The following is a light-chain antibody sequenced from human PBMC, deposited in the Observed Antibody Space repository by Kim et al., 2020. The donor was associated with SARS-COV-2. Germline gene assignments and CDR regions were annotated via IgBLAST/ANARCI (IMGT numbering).Light chain of an antibody. Sequence: DIQMDQSPSTVSASVGDRVTITCRASQSVSIWLAWYQQKPGKAPKRLIYKASTLESGVPSRFSGSGSGTQFTLTISSLQSEDFATYNCLQYNNYPYTFGQGTKLEIK. V-gene: IGKV1-5*03. CDR3: LQYNNYPYT. CDR2: KAS. J-gene: IGKJ2*01. CDR1: QSVSIW.